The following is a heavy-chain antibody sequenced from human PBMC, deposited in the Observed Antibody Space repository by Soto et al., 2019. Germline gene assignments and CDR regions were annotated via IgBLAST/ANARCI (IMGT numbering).Heavy chain of an antibody. V-gene: IGHV3-30-3*01. D-gene: IGHD3-10*01. J-gene: IGHJ4*02. CDR2: ISYDGSNK. CDR3: ARPSLHVLLWFGELRY. CDR1: GFTFSSYA. Sequence: PGGSLRLSCAASGFTFSSYAMHWVRQAPGKGLEWVAVISYDGSNKYYADSVKGRFTISRDNSKNTLYLQMNSLRAEDTAVYYCARPSLHVLLWFGELRYWGQGTLVTVSP.